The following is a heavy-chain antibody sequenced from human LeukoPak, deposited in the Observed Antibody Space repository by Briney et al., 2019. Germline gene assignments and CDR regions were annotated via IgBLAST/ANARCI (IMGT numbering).Heavy chain of an antibody. J-gene: IGHJ4*02. CDR2: IKQDGSEK. D-gene: IGHD5-18*01. CDR1: GFTLGRAG. V-gene: IGHV3-7*01. CDR3: ASPGSVGDTGMPDY. Sequence: SGGSLRLSCVASGFTLGRAGMHWVRQAPGKGLEWVANIKQDGSEKYYVDSVKGRFTISRDNAKKSLYLHMNSLRAEDTAVYYCASPGSVGDTGMPDYWGLETLVTVSS.